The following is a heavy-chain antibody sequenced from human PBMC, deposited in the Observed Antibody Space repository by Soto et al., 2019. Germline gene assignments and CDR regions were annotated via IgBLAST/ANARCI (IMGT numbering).Heavy chain of an antibody. CDR2: INPSGGST. CDR1: GNTFSTYY. D-gene: IGHD4-4*01. J-gene: IGHJ4*02. V-gene: IGHV1-46*01. CDR3: ARYDYNGYYFDY. Sequence: GASVKVSCKASGNTFSTYYMHWGRQAPGQGYEWMGIINPSGGSTTYAQKFQGRVTMTRDTSTTTVYMELSSLKSEDTAVYYCARYDYNGYYFDYWGQGTLVTVSS.